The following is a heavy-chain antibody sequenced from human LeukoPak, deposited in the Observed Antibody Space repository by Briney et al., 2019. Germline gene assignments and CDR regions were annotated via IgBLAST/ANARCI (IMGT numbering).Heavy chain of an antibody. D-gene: IGHD6-19*01. Sequence: SETLSLTCAVSGGSISSSNWWSWVRQPPGKGLGGIGYIYYSGSTNYNPSLKSRVTISVDTSKNQFSLKLSSVTAADTAVYYCARVGQYSSGWYSLFFDYWGQGTLVTVSS. CDR2: IYYSGST. CDR1: GGSISSSNW. CDR3: ARVGQYSSGWYSLFFDY. V-gene: IGHV4-4*02. J-gene: IGHJ4*02.